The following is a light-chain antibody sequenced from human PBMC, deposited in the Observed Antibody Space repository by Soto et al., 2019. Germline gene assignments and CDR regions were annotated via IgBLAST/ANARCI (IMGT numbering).Light chain of an antibody. V-gene: IGLV1-44*01. CDR2: YDN. CDR1: NSNIGSNT. J-gene: IGLJ1*01. Sequence: QSVLTQPPSASGTPGQRVTISCSGSNSNIGSNTVNWYQQLPGTAPKLLIYYDNLRPSGVPDRISGSKSGTSASLAISGLQSDDEADYYCAAWDDSLNGRVLGNGTKVTVL. CDR3: AAWDDSLNGRV.